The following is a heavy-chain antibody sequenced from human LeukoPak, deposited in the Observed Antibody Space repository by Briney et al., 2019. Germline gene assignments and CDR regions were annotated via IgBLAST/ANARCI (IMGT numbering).Heavy chain of an antibody. J-gene: IGHJ5*02. D-gene: IGHD4-17*01. CDR2: IMPLFGTA. V-gene: IGHV1-69*05. Sequence: SVKFSCKTSGGTFNNSAISWVRHAPGQGLEWLGGIMPLFGTAGYAQKFQGRVTITKDESTRTVYLELTSLTSDDTAVYYCALDVHGDYGSGWFDPWGQGTLVSVSS. CDR1: GGTFNNSA. CDR3: ALDVHGDYGSGWFDP.